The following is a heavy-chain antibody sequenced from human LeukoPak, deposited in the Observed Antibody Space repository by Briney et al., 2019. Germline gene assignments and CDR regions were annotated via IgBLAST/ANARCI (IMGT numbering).Heavy chain of an antibody. CDR2: INQDGSEK. Sequence: SGGSLRLSCAASEFTFNRYWMSWVRQAPGKGLEWVANINQDGSEKYYLESVEGRLTISRDNAKNSLYLQMSSLSAADTAVYFCTRDGSGTMNYWGQGTLLTVSS. V-gene: IGHV3-7*01. J-gene: IGHJ4*02. CDR3: TRDGSGTMNY. D-gene: IGHD3-10*01. CDR1: EFTFNRYW.